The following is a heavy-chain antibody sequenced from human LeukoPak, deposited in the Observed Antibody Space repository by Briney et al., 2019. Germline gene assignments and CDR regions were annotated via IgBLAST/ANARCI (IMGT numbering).Heavy chain of an antibody. Sequence: PGGSLRLSCAASGFTFSSYSMNWVRQAPGKGLEWVSSISSSSSYIYYADSVKGRFTISRDNAKNSLYLQMNSLRAEDTAVYYCARSRGGYHWFDYWGQGTLVTVSS. J-gene: IGHJ4*02. D-gene: IGHD1-26*01. CDR3: ARSRGGYHWFDY. CDR2: ISSSSSYI. V-gene: IGHV3-21*01. CDR1: GFTFSSYS.